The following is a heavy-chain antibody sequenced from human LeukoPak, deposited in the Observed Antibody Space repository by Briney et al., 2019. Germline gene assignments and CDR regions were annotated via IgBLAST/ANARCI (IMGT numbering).Heavy chain of an antibody. J-gene: IGHJ4*02. Sequence: PGGSLRLSCAPSGFTFGDFWMSWVRQAPGKGLEWVANIKHDGSEKYYVDSVKGRFTISRDNAKDSLYLQMYSLRAEDTALYYCVRIKGAVAGYFDYWGQGTLVTVSS. D-gene: IGHD6-19*01. V-gene: IGHV3-7*01. CDR2: IKHDGSEK. CDR3: VRIKGAVAGYFDY. CDR1: GFTFGDFW.